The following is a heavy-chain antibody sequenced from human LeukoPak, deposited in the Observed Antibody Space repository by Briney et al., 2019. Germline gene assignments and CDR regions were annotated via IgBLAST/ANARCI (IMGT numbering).Heavy chain of an antibody. CDR2: SGSGSTI. Sequence: SGSGSTIYYADSVKGRFTISRDNAKNSLYLQMNSLRAEDTAVYYCASERYGACDYWGQGTLVTVSS. J-gene: IGHJ4*02. CDR3: ASERYGACDY. D-gene: IGHD4-17*01. V-gene: IGHV3-48*03.